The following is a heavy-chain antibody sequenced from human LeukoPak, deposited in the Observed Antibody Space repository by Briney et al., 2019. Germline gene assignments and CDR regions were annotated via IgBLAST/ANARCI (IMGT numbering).Heavy chain of an antibody. CDR2: IYHSGST. CDR1: GGSISSGGYS. Sequence: SETLSLTCAVSGGSISSGGYSWSWIRQPPGKGLEWIGYIYHSGSTYYNPSLKSQVTISVDRSKNQLSLKLSSVTAADTAVYYCARYYFSAFDIWGQGTMATVSS. V-gene: IGHV4-30-2*01. D-gene: IGHD3-10*01. CDR3: ARYYFSAFDI. J-gene: IGHJ3*02.